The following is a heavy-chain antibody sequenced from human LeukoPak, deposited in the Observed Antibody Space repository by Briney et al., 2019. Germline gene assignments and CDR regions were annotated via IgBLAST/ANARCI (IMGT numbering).Heavy chain of an antibody. V-gene: IGHV3-21*01. CDR3: ARESRTGYSSSWYRTYYFDY. CDR1: GFTFSSYS. Sequence: KTGGPLRLSCAASGFTFSSYSMNWVRQAPGKGLEWVSSISSSSSYIYYADSVKGRFTISRDNAKNSLYLQMNSLRAEDTAVYYCARESRTGYSSSWYRTYYFDYWGQGTLVTVSS. CDR2: ISSSSSYI. J-gene: IGHJ4*02. D-gene: IGHD6-13*01.